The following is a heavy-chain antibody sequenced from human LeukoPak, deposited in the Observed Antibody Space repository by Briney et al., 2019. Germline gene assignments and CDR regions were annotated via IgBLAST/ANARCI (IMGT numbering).Heavy chain of an antibody. D-gene: IGHD3-22*01. CDR1: GFIFSGSA. Sequence: GGSLRLSCAASGFIFSGSAMHWVRQASGKGLEWVGRIRSKANSYATAYAASVKGRFTISRDDSKNTAYLQMNSLKTEDTAVYYCTRQVNYYDSSGYYPDAFDIWGQGTMVTVSS. V-gene: IGHV3-73*01. CDR2: IRSKANSYAT. CDR3: TRQVNYYDSSGYYPDAFDI. J-gene: IGHJ3*02.